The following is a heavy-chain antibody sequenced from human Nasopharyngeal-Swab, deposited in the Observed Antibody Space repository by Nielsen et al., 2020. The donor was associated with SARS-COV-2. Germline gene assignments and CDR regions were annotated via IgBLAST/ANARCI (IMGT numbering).Heavy chain of an antibody. V-gene: IGHV1-18*01. CDR3: ARGPHMVRGTYSYYYYMDV. Sequence: WVRQAPGQGLEWMGWISAYNGNTNYAQKLQGRVTMTTDTSTSTAYMELRSLRSDDTAVYYCARGPHMVRGTYSYYYYMDVWGKGTTVTVSS. D-gene: IGHD3-10*01. CDR2: ISAYNGNT. J-gene: IGHJ6*03.